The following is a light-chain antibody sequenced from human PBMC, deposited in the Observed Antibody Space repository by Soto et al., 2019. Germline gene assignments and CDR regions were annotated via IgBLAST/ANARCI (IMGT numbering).Light chain of an antibody. Sequence: DIQMTQSPSSLSASVGDRVTITCRASQTIDTYLNWYQQNPGKAPKLRIYAASTLQNGVTSRFSGSGSGTDFTLTISSLQPEDFATDYCQQSTGIPYTFGQGTKLEIK. J-gene: IGKJ2*01. CDR2: AAS. CDR3: QQSTGIPYT. V-gene: IGKV1-39*01. CDR1: QTIDTY.